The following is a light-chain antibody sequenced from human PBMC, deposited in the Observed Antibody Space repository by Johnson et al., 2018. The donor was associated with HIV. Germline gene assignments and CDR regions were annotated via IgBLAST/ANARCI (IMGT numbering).Light chain of an antibody. J-gene: IGLJ1*01. CDR2: ENN. CDR1: SSNIGNNY. V-gene: IGLV1-51*02. CDR3: GTWDSSLRCCF. Sequence: QSVLTQPPSVSAAPGQKVTISCSGSSSNIGNNYVSWYQQLPGTAPKLLIYENNKRPSGIPDRFSGSKSGTSATLGIAGLQTGAEADYYCGTWDSSLRCCFFGAGTKCTVL.